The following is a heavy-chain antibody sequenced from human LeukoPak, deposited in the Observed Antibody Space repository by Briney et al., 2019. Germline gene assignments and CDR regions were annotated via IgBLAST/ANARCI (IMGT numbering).Heavy chain of an antibody. Sequence: ASVKVSCKASGHTFTGYYMYWVRQAPGQGLEWIGWINPNSGGTNSAQRFRGRVTMTRDTSITTVYMELSRLRSDDTAVYYCARGSRAGIIAAGTPFLEYWGQGTLVTVSS. D-gene: IGHD6-13*01. CDR3: ARGSRAGIIAAGTPFLEY. CDR2: INPNSGGT. CDR1: GHTFTGYY. J-gene: IGHJ4*02. V-gene: IGHV1-2*02.